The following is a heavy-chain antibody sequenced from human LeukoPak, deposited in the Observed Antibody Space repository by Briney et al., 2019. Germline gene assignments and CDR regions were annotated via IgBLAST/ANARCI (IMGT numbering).Heavy chain of an antibody. V-gene: IGHV3-21*01. J-gene: IGHJ4*02. Sequence: GGSLRLSCAASGFTFSNYGMNWVRQAPGKGLEWVSSISSGSNYIYYADSVKGRFTISRDNAKNSLYLQMNRLRAEDTAVYYCARYYYDSRTFDYWGQGTLVTVSS. D-gene: IGHD3-22*01. CDR2: ISSGSNYI. CDR1: GFTFSNYG. CDR3: ARYYYDSRTFDY.